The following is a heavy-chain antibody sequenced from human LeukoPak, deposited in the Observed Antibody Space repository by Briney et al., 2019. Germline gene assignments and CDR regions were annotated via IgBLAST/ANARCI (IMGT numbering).Heavy chain of an antibody. D-gene: IGHD4-23*01. CDR1: GFTFRTYS. CDR3: ARENYGGTSGTFGFIIP. CDR2: ISSSSTTK. J-gene: IGHJ2*01. Sequence: PGGSLRLSCGASGFTFRTYSMNWVRQAPWKGLEWVAYISSSSTTKSYADSVKGRFSISRDNAKNSLDLQMNSLRSEDTAVYYCARENYGGTSGTFGFIIPWARGTLV. V-gene: IGHV3-48*04.